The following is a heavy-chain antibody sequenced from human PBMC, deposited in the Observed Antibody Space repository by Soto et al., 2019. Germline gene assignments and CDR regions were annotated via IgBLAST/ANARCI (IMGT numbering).Heavy chain of an antibody. Sequence: EVQLVESGGGLVKPGGSLRLSCAASGFTFSSYSMNWVRQAPGKGLEWVSSISSSSSYIYYADSVKGRFTISRDNAKNALYLQMNSLRAEDTAVYYCARDGTTVTTDLFDYWGQGTLVTVSS. CDR2: ISSSSSYI. J-gene: IGHJ4*02. D-gene: IGHD4-17*01. CDR1: GFTFSSYS. CDR3: ARDGTTVTTDLFDY. V-gene: IGHV3-21*01.